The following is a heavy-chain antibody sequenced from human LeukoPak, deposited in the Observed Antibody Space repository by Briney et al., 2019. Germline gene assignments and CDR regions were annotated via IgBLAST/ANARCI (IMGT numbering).Heavy chain of an antibody. Sequence: GGSLRLSCAASGFTFTRNAMAWVRQAPGKGLEWVSAIDGSGGTTFYADSVQGRVTISRVQSTNTVYLQMNSLRADDTAVYYCAKAHCSSTSCSRADNWGQGTLVTVSS. CDR3: AKAHCSSTSCSRADN. CDR2: IDGSGGTT. D-gene: IGHD2-2*01. J-gene: IGHJ4*02. CDR1: GFTFTRNA. V-gene: IGHV3-23*01.